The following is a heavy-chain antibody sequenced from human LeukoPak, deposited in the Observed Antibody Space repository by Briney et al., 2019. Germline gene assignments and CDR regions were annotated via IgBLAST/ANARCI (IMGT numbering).Heavy chain of an antibody. CDR3: AREMVVTAQNAFDI. J-gene: IGHJ3*02. D-gene: IGHD2-21*02. CDR2: INTNTGNP. Sequence: ASVKVSCKASGYTFTSYAMNWVRQAPGQGLEWMGWINTNTGNPTYAQGFTGRFVFSLDTSVSTAYLQISGLKAEDTAVYYCAREMVVTAQNAFDIWGQGTMVTVSS. V-gene: IGHV7-4-1*02. CDR1: GYTFTSYA.